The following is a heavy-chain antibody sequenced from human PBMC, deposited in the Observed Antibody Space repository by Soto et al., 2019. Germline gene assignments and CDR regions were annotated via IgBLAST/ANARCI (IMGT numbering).Heavy chain of an antibody. CDR1: GYSFANYW. CDR2: IYPGDSDI. J-gene: IGHJ6*02. D-gene: IGHD6-13*01. Sequence: GESLKISCKGSGYSFANYWIGWVRQMPGKGLEWMGVIYPGDSDIRYSPSFQGQVTISADKSISTAYLQWSSLKASDTAIYYCARRFSNDRTLYGMDVWGQGTMVTVSS. CDR3: ARRFSNDRTLYGMDV. V-gene: IGHV5-51*01.